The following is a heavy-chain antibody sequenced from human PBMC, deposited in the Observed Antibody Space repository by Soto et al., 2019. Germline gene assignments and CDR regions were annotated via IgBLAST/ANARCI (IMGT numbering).Heavy chain of an antibody. J-gene: IGHJ4*01. CDR3: ARYRVLYCSGGSCSYYFDY. CDR1: GYTFTGYY. Sequence: QVQLVQSGAEVKKPGASVKVSCKASGYTFTGYYMHWVRQAPGQGLEWMGWINPNSGGTNYAQKFQGWVTMTRDTSISTAYMELSRLRSDDTAVYYCARYRVLYCSGGSCSYYFDYWGHGTLVTVST. CDR2: INPNSGGT. D-gene: IGHD2-15*01. V-gene: IGHV1-2*04.